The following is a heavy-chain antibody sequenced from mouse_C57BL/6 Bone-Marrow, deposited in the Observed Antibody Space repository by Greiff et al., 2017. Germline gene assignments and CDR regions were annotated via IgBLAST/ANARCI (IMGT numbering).Heavy chain of an antibody. D-gene: IGHD2-5*01. CDR3: ARRAYYSNYWFAY. CDR1: GFTFSSYG. J-gene: IGHJ3*01. CDR2: ISSGGSYT. V-gene: IGHV5-6*02. Sequence: EVKVVESGGDLVKPGGSLKLSCAASGFTFSSYGMSWVRQTPDKRLEWVATISSGGSYTYYPDSVKGRFTISRDNATNTLYLQMSSLKSEDTAMYYCARRAYYSNYWFAYWGQGTLVTVSA.